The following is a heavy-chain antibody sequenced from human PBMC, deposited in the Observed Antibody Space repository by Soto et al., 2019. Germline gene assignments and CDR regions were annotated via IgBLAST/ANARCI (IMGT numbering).Heavy chain of an antibody. CDR2: ISSSSSYI. Sequence: GGSLRLSCAASGFTFSSYSMNWVRQAPGKGLEWVSSISSSSSYIYYADSVKGRFTISRDNAKNSLYLQMNSLRAEDTAVYYCARIPLRGYSDSARGLSLDYWGQGTLVTVSS. V-gene: IGHV3-21*01. CDR3: ARIPLRGYSDSARGLSLDY. CDR1: GFTFSSYS. J-gene: IGHJ4*02. D-gene: IGHD5-12*01.